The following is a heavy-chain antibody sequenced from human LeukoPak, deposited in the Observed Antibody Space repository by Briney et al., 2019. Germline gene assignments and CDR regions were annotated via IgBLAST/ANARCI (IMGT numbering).Heavy chain of an antibody. J-gene: IGHJ4*02. V-gene: IGHV3-7*01. CDR1: GFTFSGYW. D-gene: IGHD4-17*01. CDR3: ARRGATVTDD. Sequence: GGSLRLSCAASGFTFSGYWMSWVRQAPGKGLEWVANIKQDGSEKYYVDSVKGRFTISRDNAKNSVYLQMNSLRAEDTAVYYCARRGATVTDDWAQGTLVTVSS. CDR2: IKQDGSEK.